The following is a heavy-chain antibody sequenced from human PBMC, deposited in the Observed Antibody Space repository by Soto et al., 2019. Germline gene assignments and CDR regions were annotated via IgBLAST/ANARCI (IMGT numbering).Heavy chain of an antibody. CDR2: ITGSGRT. D-gene: IGHD6-19*01. J-gene: IGHJ5*02. Sequence: ASLRLSCAASGFTLSNNGMTWARQAPGKGLEWVSDITGSGRTYYADSVKGRFTISRDISKNTLYLQMNSLRAEDTAVYYCSGHGSGSAWGQGTLVTVSS. CDR1: GFTLSNNG. CDR3: SGHGSGSA. V-gene: IGHV3-23*01.